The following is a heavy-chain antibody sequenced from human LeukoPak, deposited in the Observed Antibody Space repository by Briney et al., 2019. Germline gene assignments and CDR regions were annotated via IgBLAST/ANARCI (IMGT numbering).Heavy chain of an antibody. CDR1: GFTFSTYA. CDR2: ISGSGGNT. D-gene: IGHD3-10*01. CDR3: ANSSPITMVRGVIIEDY. J-gene: IGHJ4*02. Sequence: GGSLRLSCAASGFTFSTYAMSWVRQAPGKGLEWVSLISGSGGNTYYADSVKGRFTISRDNSKNTLYLQMNSLRAEDTAVYYCANSSPITMVRGVIIEDYWGQGTLVTVSS. V-gene: IGHV3-23*01.